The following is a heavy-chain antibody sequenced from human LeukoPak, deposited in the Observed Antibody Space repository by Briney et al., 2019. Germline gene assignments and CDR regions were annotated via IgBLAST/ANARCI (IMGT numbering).Heavy chain of an antibody. Sequence: PGGSLRLSCAASGFTFSSYAMSWVRQAPGKGLEWVSAISGSGGSTYYADSVKGRFTISRDNSKNTLYLQMNSLRAEDTAVYYCAKVRLGDYYYGMDVWGQGTTVTVSS. D-gene: IGHD3-22*01. V-gene: IGHV3-23*01. CDR1: GFTFSSYA. CDR2: ISGSGGST. CDR3: AKVRLGDYYYGMDV. J-gene: IGHJ6*02.